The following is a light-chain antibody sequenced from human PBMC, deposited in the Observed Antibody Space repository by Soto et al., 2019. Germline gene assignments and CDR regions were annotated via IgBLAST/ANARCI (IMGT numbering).Light chain of an antibody. CDR2: FAS. J-gene: IGKJ4*01. V-gene: IGKV3-15*01. CDR1: QSVSNN. Sequence: ELVMTQSPATLSVSPGERATLSCRASQSVSNNLAWYQQKPGQAPRLLIYFASTRATGTPARFSGSGSGTEFTLIISSLQSEDFAVYYCQQYNKWTLTFGGGTKVETK. CDR3: QQYNKWTLT.